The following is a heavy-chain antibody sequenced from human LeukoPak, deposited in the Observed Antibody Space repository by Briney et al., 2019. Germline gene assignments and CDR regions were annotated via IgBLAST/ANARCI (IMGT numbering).Heavy chain of an antibody. CDR3: TEHYYDTN. CDR1: GFTFSNAW. Sequence: GGSLRLSCAASGFTFSNAWMSWVRQAPGKGLEWVGRIKSSTEGGTTDYAAPVKGRFTISRDDSQNTLYLQMNSLKSEDTAVYYCTEHYYDTNGGQGTPVTVSS. V-gene: IGHV3-15*01. J-gene: IGHJ4*02. D-gene: IGHD3-22*01. CDR2: IKSSTEGGTT.